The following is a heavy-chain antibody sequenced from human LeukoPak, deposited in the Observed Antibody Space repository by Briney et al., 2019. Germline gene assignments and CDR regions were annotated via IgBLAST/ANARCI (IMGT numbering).Heavy chain of an antibody. CDR1: GFTFSNFW. CDR3: AKDPRTQRIAAAGTRPYYFDY. Sequence: GGSLRLSCAASGFTFSNFWMSWVRQAPGKGLEWVADIKLDGIEKHYVESVKGRFTISRDNAKNTLYLQMNSLRAEDTAVYYCAKDPRTQRIAAAGTRPYYFDYWGQGTLVTVSS. CDR2: IKLDGIEK. D-gene: IGHD6-13*01. V-gene: IGHV3-7*03. J-gene: IGHJ4*02.